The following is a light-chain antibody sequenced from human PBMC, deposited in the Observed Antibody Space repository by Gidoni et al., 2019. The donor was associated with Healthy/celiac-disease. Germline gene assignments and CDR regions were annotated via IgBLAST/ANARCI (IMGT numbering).Light chain of an antibody. CDR1: QSVSSN. CDR3: HQYNNWLSLT. Sequence: EIVMTQSPATLSVSPGERATLSCRASQSVSSNLAWYQQKPGQAPRLLIYCASTRATGIPARFSGSGSGTEFTLTISSLQSEDFAVYYCHQYNNWLSLTFGGGTQVEIK. CDR2: CAS. J-gene: IGKJ4*01. V-gene: IGKV3D-15*01.